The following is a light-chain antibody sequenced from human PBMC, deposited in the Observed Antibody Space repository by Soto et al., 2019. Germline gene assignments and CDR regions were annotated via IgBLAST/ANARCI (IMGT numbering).Light chain of an antibody. CDR3: QQYGSSVT. Sequence: EIVLTQSPDTVSLSPGERATLSCRASQSVGNSWLAWYQQKPGQAPRLLIYGASRRAAGISDRFSGSGSGTAFTLTINRLEPEDFAVYSCQQYGSSVTCGGGTKVEIK. V-gene: IGKV3-20*01. CDR1: QSVGNSW. J-gene: IGKJ4*01. CDR2: GAS.